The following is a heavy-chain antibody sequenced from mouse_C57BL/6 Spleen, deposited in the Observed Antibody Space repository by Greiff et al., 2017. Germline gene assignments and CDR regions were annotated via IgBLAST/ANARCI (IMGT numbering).Heavy chain of an antibody. Sequence: QVQLQQSGPELVKPGASVKISCKASGYAFSSSWMNWVKQRPGKGLEWIGRIYPGDGDTNYNGKFKGKATLTADKSSSTAYMQLSSLTSEDSAVYFCADDYDDWCAYWGQGTLVTVSA. CDR2: IYPGDGDT. V-gene: IGHV1-82*01. D-gene: IGHD2-4*01. CDR1: GYAFSSSW. J-gene: IGHJ3*01. CDR3: ADDYDDWCAY.